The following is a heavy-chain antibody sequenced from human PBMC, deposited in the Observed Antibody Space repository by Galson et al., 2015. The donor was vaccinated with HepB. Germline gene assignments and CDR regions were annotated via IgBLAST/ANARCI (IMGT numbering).Heavy chain of an antibody. Sequence: SLRLSCAASGFIFSGYYMTWVRQAPGKGLEWISYISNTDNIINYAGSVKGRFTISRDNARNSLYLQMNSLRAEDTAVYYCARAGLLGVVPSDAWGQGTLVTVSS. J-gene: IGHJ5*02. CDR3: ARAGLLGVVPSDA. CDR2: ISNTDNII. D-gene: IGHD3-3*01. CDR1: GFIFSGYY. V-gene: IGHV3-11*01.